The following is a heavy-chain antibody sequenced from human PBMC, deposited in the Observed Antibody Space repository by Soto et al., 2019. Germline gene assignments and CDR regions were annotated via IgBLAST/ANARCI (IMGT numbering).Heavy chain of an antibody. CDR2: ISSSGSTI. CDR3: HSGSYYAYYYYGMDV. J-gene: IGHJ6*02. Sequence: LRLSCAASGFTFSDYYMSWIRQAPGKGLEWVSYISSSGSTIYYADSVKGRFTISRDNAKNSLYLQMNSLRAEDTAVYYCHSGSYYAYYYYGMDVWGQGTTVTVSS. CDR1: GFTFSDYY. V-gene: IGHV3-11*01. D-gene: IGHD3-10*01.